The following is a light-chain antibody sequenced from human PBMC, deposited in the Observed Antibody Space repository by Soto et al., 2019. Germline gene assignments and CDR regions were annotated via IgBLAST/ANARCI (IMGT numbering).Light chain of an antibody. CDR1: QSVSSH. J-gene: IGKJ2*01. CDR2: DAA. Sequence: EIVLTQSPATLSLSPGERATLSCRASQSVSSHLAWYQQKPGQAPRLLMYDAANRATGIPARFSGSGSGTDFTLTISSLEPEDFAVYYCQQRSNWWTFGQGTKLEIK. CDR3: QQRSNWWT. V-gene: IGKV3-11*01.